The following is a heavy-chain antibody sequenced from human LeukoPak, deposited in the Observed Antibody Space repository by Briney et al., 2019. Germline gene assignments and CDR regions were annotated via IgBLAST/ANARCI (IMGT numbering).Heavy chain of an antibody. CDR2: IYYSGST. Sequence: SETLSLTCTVSGCSISSYYWSWIRQPPGKGLEWIGYIYYSGSTNYNPSLKSRVTISADTSKNKFSLKLSSVTVADTAVYYCGRHRSGSYSDYCGQRTLVTASS. CDR3: GRHRSGSYSDY. D-gene: IGHD1-26*01. V-gene: IGHV4-59*08. CDR1: GCSISSYY. J-gene: IGHJ4*02.